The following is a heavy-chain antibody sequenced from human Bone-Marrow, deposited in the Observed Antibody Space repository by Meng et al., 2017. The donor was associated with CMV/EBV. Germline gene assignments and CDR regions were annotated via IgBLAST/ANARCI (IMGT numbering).Heavy chain of an antibody. CDR1: GFTSSNYG. J-gene: IGHJ6*02. D-gene: IGHD1-26*01. Sequence: GGSWRLSCAASGFTSSNYGMNWVRQAPGKGLEGVSYINRGSTTIYYADSVEGRFTVSRDNTKNSLFLQMNSLRAEDTAVYYCARDARRYSGSYYYYYGMDVWGQGTTVTVSS. CDR3: ARDARRYSGSYYYYYGMDV. CDR2: INRGSTTI. V-gene: IGHV3-48*04.